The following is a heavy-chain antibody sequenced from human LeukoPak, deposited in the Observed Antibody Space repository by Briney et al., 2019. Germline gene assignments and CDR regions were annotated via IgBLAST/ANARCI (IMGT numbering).Heavy chain of an antibody. CDR3: ARGYGSGSWSYYYYYYGMDV. CDR2: MNPNSGNT. D-gene: IGHD3-10*01. Sequence: ASVKVSCKASGYTFTSYDINWVRQATGQGLEWMGWMNPNSGNTGYAQKFQGRVTMTRNTFISTAYMELSSLRSEDTAVYYCARGYGSGSWSYYYYYYGMDVWGQGTTVTVSS. V-gene: IGHV1-8*01. J-gene: IGHJ6*02. CDR1: GYTFTSYD.